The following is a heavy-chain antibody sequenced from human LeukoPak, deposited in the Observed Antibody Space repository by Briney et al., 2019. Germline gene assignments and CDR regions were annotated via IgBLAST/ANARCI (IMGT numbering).Heavy chain of an antibody. CDR2: IYHSGST. Sequence: SETLSLTCTVSGGSISSYYWGWIRQPPGKGLEWIGSIYHSGSTYYNPSLKSRVTISVDTSKNQFSLKLSSVTAADTAVYYCARGSGGHMVRGVISWFDPWGQGTLATVSS. CDR3: ARGSGGHMVRGVISWFDP. CDR1: GGSISSYY. V-gene: IGHV4-39*07. D-gene: IGHD3-10*01. J-gene: IGHJ5*02.